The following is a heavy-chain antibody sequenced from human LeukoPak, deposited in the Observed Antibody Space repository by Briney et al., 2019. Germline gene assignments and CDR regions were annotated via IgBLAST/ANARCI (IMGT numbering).Heavy chain of an antibody. CDR2: IYYSGSA. D-gene: IGHD6-19*01. CDR3: ARLRFWGSGWNWFDP. V-gene: IGHV4-39*07. J-gene: IGHJ5*02. Sequence: PSETLSLTCTVSGGSISTTSYFWGWIRQPPGKGLEWIGTIYYSGSAYYNPSLKSRVTISVDTSKNQFSLKLSSVTAADTAVYYSARLRFWGSGWNWFDPWGQGTLVTVSS. CDR1: GGSISTTSYF.